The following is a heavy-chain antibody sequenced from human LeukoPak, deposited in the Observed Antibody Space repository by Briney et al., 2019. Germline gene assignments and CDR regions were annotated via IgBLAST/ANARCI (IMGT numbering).Heavy chain of an antibody. CDR3: ASPSGELRY. CDR1: DYTFTNYG. CDR2: ISAYNGNA. D-gene: IGHD1-26*01. Sequence: GASVKVSCKASDYTFTNYGVSWVRQAPGQGLEWMGWISAYNGNANYAQKLQGRVTMTTDTSTSTAYMELRSLRSDDTAVYYCASPSGELRYWGQGTLVTVSS. V-gene: IGHV1-18*01. J-gene: IGHJ4*02.